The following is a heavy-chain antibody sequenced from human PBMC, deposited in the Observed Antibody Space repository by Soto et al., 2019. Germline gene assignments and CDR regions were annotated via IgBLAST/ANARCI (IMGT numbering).Heavy chain of an antibody. Sequence: PSETLSLTCTVSGGSISSYYWSWIRQPPGKGLEWIGYIYYSGSTNYNPSLKSRVTISVDTSKNQFSLKLSSVTAADTAVYYCAREVGRGYSYGDWYFDLWGRGTLVTVSS. V-gene: IGHV4-59*01. D-gene: IGHD5-18*01. CDR3: AREVGRGYSYGDWYFDL. CDR2: IYYSGST. CDR1: GGSISSYY. J-gene: IGHJ2*01.